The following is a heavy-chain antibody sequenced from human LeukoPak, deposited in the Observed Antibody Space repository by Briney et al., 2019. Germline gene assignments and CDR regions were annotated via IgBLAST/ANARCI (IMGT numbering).Heavy chain of an antibody. Sequence: GGSLGLSCAASGFTVSSNYMNWVRQAPGRGLEWVSVIYSGGSTYYVDSVKGRFTISRDTSKNTLYLLMNSLRAQDTAVYFCARSKPPAVKDYYGLDVWGQGTTVTVPS. CDR2: IYSGGST. CDR3: ARSKPPAVKDYYGLDV. V-gene: IGHV3-66*01. CDR1: GFTVSSNY. D-gene: IGHD2-2*01. J-gene: IGHJ6*02.